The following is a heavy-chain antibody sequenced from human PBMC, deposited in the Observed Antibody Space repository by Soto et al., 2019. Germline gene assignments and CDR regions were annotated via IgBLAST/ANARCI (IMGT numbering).Heavy chain of an antibody. CDR2: INAGNGNA. D-gene: IGHD2-15*01. CDR3: ARVVVAAPYNWFDP. J-gene: IGHJ5*02. Sequence: ASVKVSCTASGYTFISYGIAWVRQAPGQRLEWMGWINAGNGNAKYAQKFQGRVTITRDTSASTAYMELSSLRSEDTAVYYCARVVVAAPYNWFDPWGQGTLVTVSS. V-gene: IGHV1-3*01. CDR1: GYTFISYG.